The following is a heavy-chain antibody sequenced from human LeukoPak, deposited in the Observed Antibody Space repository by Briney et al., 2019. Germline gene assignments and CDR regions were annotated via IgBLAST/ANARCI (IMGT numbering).Heavy chain of an antibody. CDR3: AREPGDY. J-gene: IGHJ4*02. CDR1: GASISNYF. V-gene: IGHV4-4*07. Sequence: SETLSLTCTVSGASISNYFWSWIRQPAGRGLEWIGRIDTTGSSNSNPSLKSRVTMSVDTSKNQLSLNLSSVTAADTAVYHCAREPGDYWGQGTLVTVSS. CDR2: IDTTGSS.